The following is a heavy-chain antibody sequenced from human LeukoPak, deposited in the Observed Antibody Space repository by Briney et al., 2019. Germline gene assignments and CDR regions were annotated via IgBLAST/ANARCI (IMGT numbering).Heavy chain of an antibody. CDR3: ARKSLLSFGELLFYYYGMDV. V-gene: IGHV1-8*01. CDR1: GYTFTSYD. CDR2: MNPNSGNT. J-gene: IGHJ6*02. Sequence: SSVKVSCKASGYTFTSYDINWVRQATGQGREWMGWMNPNSGNTDYAQKFQGRVTMNRNTSISTAYMELTSLRYEDTAVYYCARKSLLSFGELLFYYYGMDVWGQGTTVTVSS. D-gene: IGHD3-10*01.